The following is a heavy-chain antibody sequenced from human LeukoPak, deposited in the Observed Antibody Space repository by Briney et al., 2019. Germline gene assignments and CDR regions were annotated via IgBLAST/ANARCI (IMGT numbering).Heavy chain of an antibody. J-gene: IGHJ4*02. D-gene: IGHD3-16*02. CDR3: ARVHYDYVWGSYRYMNYFDY. V-gene: IGHV3-48*04. CDR2: ISSSGSTI. Sequence: SGGSLRLSCAASGFTFSSYSMNWIRQAPGKGLEWVSYISSSGSTIYYADSVKGRFTISRDNAKNSLYLQMNSLRAEDTAVYYCARVHYDYVWGSYRYMNYFDYWGQGTLVTVSS. CDR1: GFTFSSYS.